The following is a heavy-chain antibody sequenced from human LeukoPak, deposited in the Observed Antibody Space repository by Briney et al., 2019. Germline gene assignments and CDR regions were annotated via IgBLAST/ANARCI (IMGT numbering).Heavy chain of an antibody. J-gene: IGHJ4*02. CDR1: RFTFSSYW. V-gene: IGHV3-74*01. CDR3: ARDLTVGNFDY. D-gene: IGHD4-23*01. Sequence: PGGSLRLSCAASRFTFSSYWMHWVRQAPGKGLVWVSRINTDGSSTSYADSVKGRFTISRDNAKNTLYLQMNSLRAEDTAVYYCARDLTVGNFDYWGQGTLVTVSS. CDR2: INTDGSST.